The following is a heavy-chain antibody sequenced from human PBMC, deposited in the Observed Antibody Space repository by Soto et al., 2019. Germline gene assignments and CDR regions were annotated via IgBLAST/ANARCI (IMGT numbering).Heavy chain of an antibody. CDR1: GYSFNSYG. CDR2: SSGFNAKT. D-gene: IGHD3-9*01. CDR3: ARDHMLTTSTLDY. Sequence: QVHLVQSGAELKKPGASVKVSCKASGYSFNSYGISWVRQGPGQGLEWIGWSSGFNAKTNYAQNLQGRVTLIADATTSTAYMELRSLRSDDTAVYYCARDHMLTTSTLDYWGQGTLVTVSS. V-gene: IGHV1-18*01. J-gene: IGHJ4*02.